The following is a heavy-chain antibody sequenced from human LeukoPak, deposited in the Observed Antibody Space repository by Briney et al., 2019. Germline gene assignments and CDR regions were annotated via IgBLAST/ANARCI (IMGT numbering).Heavy chain of an antibody. Sequence: PSETLSLTCAVYGGSFSGYYWSWIRQPPGKGLEWIGEINHSGSTNYNPSLKSRVTISVDTSKNQFSLKLSSVTAADTAVYYCTRAHQYCSSTSCYKVYFQHWGQGTLVTVSS. V-gene: IGHV4-34*01. CDR3: TRAHQYCSSTSCYKVYFQH. D-gene: IGHD2-2*02. CDR1: GGSFSGYY. J-gene: IGHJ1*01. CDR2: INHSGST.